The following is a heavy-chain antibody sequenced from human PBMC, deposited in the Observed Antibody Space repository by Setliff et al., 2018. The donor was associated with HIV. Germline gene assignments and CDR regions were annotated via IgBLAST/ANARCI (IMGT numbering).Heavy chain of an antibody. V-gene: IGHV3-21*01. CDR2: ISSISSHI. D-gene: IGHD3-22*01. CDR1: GFTFSSYS. J-gene: IGHJ4*02. Sequence: PGGSLRLSCAASGFTFSSYSMNWVRQAPGKGLEWVSFISSISSHIYYADSVKGRFTISRDTARNSLYLQMNSLRAEDTAVYYCARDQVPNYYDSSGYYYIDYWGQGTLVTVSS. CDR3: ARDQVPNYYDSSGYYYIDY.